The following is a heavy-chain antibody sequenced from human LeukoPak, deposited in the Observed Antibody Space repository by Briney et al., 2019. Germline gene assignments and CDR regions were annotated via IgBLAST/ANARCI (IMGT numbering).Heavy chain of an antibody. CDR2: ISSSSSTI. Sequence: PGGSLRLSCAASGFTFSSYSMNWVRQAPGKGLEWVSYISSSSSTIYYADSVKGRFTISRDNAKNSLYLQMNSLRAEDTAVYYCARCDCSGGSCYSGARGGLYYMDVWGKGTTVTVSS. J-gene: IGHJ6*03. V-gene: IGHV3-48*01. CDR3: ARCDCSGGSCYSGARGGLYYMDV. D-gene: IGHD2-15*01. CDR1: GFTFSSYS.